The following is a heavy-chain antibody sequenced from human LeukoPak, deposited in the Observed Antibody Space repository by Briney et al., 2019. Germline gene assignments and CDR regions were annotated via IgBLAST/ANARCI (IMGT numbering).Heavy chain of an antibody. CDR1: GFTFSNYA. CDR3: AKDRALQQFDY. CDR2: ISDSGGST. Sequence: GGSLRLSCAASGFTFSNYAMNWVRQAPGKGLEWVSSISDSGGSTYYADSVKGRFTISRDNSKNTLFLQMNSLRAEDTAIYYCAKDRALQQFDYWGQGTLVTVSS. J-gene: IGHJ4*02. D-gene: IGHD1/OR15-1a*01. V-gene: IGHV3-23*01.